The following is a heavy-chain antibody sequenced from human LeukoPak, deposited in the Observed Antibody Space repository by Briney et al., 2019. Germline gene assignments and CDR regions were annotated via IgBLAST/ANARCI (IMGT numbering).Heavy chain of an antibody. CDR1: GFPYSRNC. CDR3: AKGDDSGGYRIDY. J-gene: IGHJ4*02. V-gene: IGHV3-7*01. CDR2: IKQDGSMK. D-gene: IGHD3-22*01. Sequence: GGSLRLSCGASGFPYSRNCMSGVRQAPGKGLEWVANIKQDGSMKYYADSVKGRFTISRDNSKNALYLQLNSLRSEHIALYFCAKGDDSGGYRIDYCGQGTLVTVSS.